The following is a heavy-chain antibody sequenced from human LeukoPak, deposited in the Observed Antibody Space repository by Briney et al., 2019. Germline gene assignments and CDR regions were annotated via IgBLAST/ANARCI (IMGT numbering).Heavy chain of an antibody. Sequence: GGSLRLSCAASGITFSSYAMSWVRQAPGKGLECVSGISGSGGSTYYADSVKGRFTISRDNAKNSLYLQMNSLRDEDTAVYYCARDRGYCSGGSCRIHYFDSWGQGTLVTVSS. J-gene: IGHJ4*02. CDR2: ISGSGGST. D-gene: IGHD2-15*01. CDR3: ARDRGYCSGGSCRIHYFDS. CDR1: GITFSSYA. V-gene: IGHV3-23*01.